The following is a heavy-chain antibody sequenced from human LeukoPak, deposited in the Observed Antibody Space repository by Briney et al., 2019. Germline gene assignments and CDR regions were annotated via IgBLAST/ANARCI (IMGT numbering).Heavy chain of an antibody. Sequence: PGGSLRLSCAASGFTFTNAWMSWVRQAPGKGLEWVSGINWNGGSTGYADSVKGRFTISRDNAKNSLYLQMNSLRAEDTALYYCARAQIIETTYYFDYWGQGTLVTVSS. D-gene: IGHD2/OR15-2a*01. CDR3: ARAQIIETTYYFDY. CDR1: GFTFTNAW. J-gene: IGHJ4*02. CDR2: INWNGGST. V-gene: IGHV3-20*04.